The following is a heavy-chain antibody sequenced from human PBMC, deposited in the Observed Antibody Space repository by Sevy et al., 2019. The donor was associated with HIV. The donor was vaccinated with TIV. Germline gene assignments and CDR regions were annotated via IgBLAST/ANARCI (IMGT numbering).Heavy chain of an antibody. D-gene: IGHD6-19*01. CDR3: AKVLARGVAVAGSAWGMDV. J-gene: IGHJ6*02. Sequence: GGSLRLSRAASGFTFSNYAMNWVRQAPGKGLEWVSSISGSGGTTYYADSVEGRFTISRDKSKNTLYLQMHSLRAEDTAVYYCAKVLARGVAVAGSAWGMDVGGQGTTVTVSS. CDR1: GFTFSNYA. V-gene: IGHV3-23*01. CDR2: ISGSGGTT.